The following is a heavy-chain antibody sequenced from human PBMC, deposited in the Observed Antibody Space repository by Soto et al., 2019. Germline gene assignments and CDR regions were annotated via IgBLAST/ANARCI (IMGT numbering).Heavy chain of an antibody. CDR1: GGTFSSYA. V-gene: IGHV1-69*18. CDR3: ARVVMTTVPASYYYGMDV. Sequence: QVQLVQSGAEVKKPGSSVTVSCKASGGTFSSYAISWVLQAPGQGLEWMGRIIPFMGTANYAQKFKGRVTITADESTSTAYMELTSLRSEDTAVYDCARVVMTTVPASYYYGMDVWGQGTTVTVSS. CDR2: IIPFMGTA. D-gene: IGHD4-4*01. J-gene: IGHJ6*02.